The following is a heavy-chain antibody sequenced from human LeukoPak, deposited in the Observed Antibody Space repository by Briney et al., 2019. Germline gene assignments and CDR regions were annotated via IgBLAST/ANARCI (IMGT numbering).Heavy chain of an antibody. CDR2: LSGSGGST. CDR3: ARDCSSTSCHMYYFDY. V-gene: IGHV3-23*01. D-gene: IGHD2-2*02. CDR1: GFTFSSYS. Sequence: PGGSLRLSCAASGFTFSSYSMYWVRQAPGKGLEWVSALSGSGGSTYYADSVKGRFTISRDNSKNTLYLQMNSLRAEDTAVYYCARDCSSTSCHMYYFDYWGQGTLVTVSS. J-gene: IGHJ4*02.